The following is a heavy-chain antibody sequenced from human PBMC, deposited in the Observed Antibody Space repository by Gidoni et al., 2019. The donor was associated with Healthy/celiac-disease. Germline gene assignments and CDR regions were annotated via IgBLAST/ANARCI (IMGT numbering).Heavy chain of an antibody. Sequence: QVQLQESGPGLVKPSETLSLTCTVSGGSVSSGSYYWSWIRQPPGKGLEWIGYIYYSGSTNYNPSLKSRVTISVDTSKNQFSLKLSSVTAADTAVYYCARVLRMGGDYPGWGYWGQGTLVTVSS. CDR1: GGSVSSGSYY. V-gene: IGHV4-61*01. CDR3: ARVLRMGGDYPGWGY. J-gene: IGHJ4*02. CDR2: IYYSGST. D-gene: IGHD4-17*01.